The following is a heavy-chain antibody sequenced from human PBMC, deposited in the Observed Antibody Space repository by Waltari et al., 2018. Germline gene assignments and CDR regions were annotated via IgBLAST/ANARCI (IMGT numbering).Heavy chain of an antibody. CDR2: ISYSGTT. J-gene: IGHJ3*01. CDR1: GGSITSARDY. CDR3: ATYIGASVGTASFDV. D-gene: IGHD5-12*01. V-gene: IGHV4-39*01. Sequence: QLQLQESGPGLVKPSETVSLTCSVSGGSITSARDYWGWIRQPPGQGLEWIGTISYSGTTDNSPSLQGRVTISRDTSKSQLSLKLDSVTASDTAVYYCATYIGASVGTASFDVWGQGTMVTVSS.